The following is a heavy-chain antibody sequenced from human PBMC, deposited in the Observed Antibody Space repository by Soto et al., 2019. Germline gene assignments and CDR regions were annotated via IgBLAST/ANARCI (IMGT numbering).Heavy chain of an antibody. CDR3: ASEKRVVPSTRGYFDY. V-gene: IGHV6-1*01. CDR2: TLYWSKWYD. J-gene: IGHJ4*02. D-gene: IGHD3-22*01. Sequence: QVQLQQSGPGLVKPSQTLSLTCAISGDSVSSNIAAWSWIRQSPSRGLEWLGRTLYWSKWYDDDAVSVKSPITINTDTSKSQFSMKLTSVTTEVTAVYFCASEKRVVPSTRGYFDYWGQGTLVSVSS. CDR1: GDSVSSNIAA.